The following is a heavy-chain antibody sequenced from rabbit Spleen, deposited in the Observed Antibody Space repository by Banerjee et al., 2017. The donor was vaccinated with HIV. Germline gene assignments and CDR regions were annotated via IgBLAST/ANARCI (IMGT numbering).Heavy chain of an antibody. V-gene: IGHV1S47*01. CDR2: IEPIFGNT. CDR1: GFDFSNYG. J-gene: IGHJ6*01. Sequence: QGQLVESGGGLVQPGGSLKLSCKASGFDFSNYGVSWVRQAPGKGLEWIGYIEPIFGNTYYANWVNGRFTISSHNAQNTLYLQLSSLTAADTATYFCGRGSNVITLALWGPGTLVTVS. CDR3: GRGSNVITLAL. D-gene: IGHD2-1*01.